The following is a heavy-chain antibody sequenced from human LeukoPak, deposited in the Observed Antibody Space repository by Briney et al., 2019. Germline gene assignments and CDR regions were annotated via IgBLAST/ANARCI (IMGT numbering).Heavy chain of an antibody. Sequence: ASVTVSCKASGYTFTSYYMHWVRQAPGQGLEWMGLINPSGGSTSYAQKFQGRVTMTRDTSTSTVYMELSSLRSEDTAVYYCARSSGRSPNRDYMDVWGKGTTATISS. CDR2: INPSGGST. CDR3: ARSSGRSPNRDYMDV. J-gene: IGHJ6*03. V-gene: IGHV1-46*01. D-gene: IGHD1-14*01. CDR1: GYTFTSYY.